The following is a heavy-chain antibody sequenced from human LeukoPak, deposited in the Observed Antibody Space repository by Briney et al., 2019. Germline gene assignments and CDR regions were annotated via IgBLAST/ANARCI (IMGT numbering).Heavy chain of an antibody. CDR3: ARDKSSGYYYFDY. Sequence: TGGSLRLSCAASGFTFSSYAMSWVRQAPGKGLEWVSAINTPGGSTYYADSVKGRFTISRDNSKNTLYLQMNSLRAEDTALYYCARDKSSGYYYFDYWGQGILVTVSS. V-gene: IGHV3-23*01. CDR2: INTPGGST. J-gene: IGHJ4*02. D-gene: IGHD3-22*01. CDR1: GFTFSSYA.